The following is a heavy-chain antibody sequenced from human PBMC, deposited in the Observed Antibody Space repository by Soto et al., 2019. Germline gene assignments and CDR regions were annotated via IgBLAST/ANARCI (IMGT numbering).Heavy chain of an antibody. V-gene: IGHV4-4*07. Sequence: QVQLQESGPGLVKPSETLSLTCSVSGGTISKSFWSWVRKPVGRGLEWMGRIYVTGSTDYNPSLRGRISMSVDIVKKTFSLRLTSVTASDTGGYYCVRDRSKTLREWFDPWGQGLKVTVAS. CDR1: GGTISKSF. CDR2: IYVTGST. J-gene: IGHJ5*02. CDR3: VRDRSKTLREWFDP.